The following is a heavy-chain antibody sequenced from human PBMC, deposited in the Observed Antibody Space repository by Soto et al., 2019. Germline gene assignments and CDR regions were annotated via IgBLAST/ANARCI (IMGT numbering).Heavy chain of an antibody. CDR2: IFSNDEK. D-gene: IGHD1-26*01. V-gene: IGHV2-26*01. Sequence: SGPTLVNSTATLPLTCTVSGLSLINAGMGVSWISQSKGKALEWLAHIFSNDEKFYSTSLKSRLTISKDTPKSHVVLTMTNMDPVDTATYYCARMVRIVGATFYFDSWGQGTMDTASS. CDR3: ARMVRIVGATFYFDS. J-gene: IGHJ4*02. CDR1: GLSLINAGMG.